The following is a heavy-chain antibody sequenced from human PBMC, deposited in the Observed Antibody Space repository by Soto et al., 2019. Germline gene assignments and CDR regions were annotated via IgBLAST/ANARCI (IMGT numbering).Heavy chain of an antibody. CDR1: VGSVSSGSYY. V-gene: IGHV4-61*01. J-gene: IGHJ6*04. CDR2: LYYSGST. CDR3: ARGYSSSWPYYYHYGMDF. D-gene: IGHD6-13*01. Sequence: PSETLSFTCIVSVGSVSSGSYYWSWIRQPPGKGLEWIGYLYYSGSTNYNPSLKSRVTISVDTSKNQFYLKLSSVTAADTAVYYCARGYSSSWPYYYHYGMDFWGKGTTVTVSS.